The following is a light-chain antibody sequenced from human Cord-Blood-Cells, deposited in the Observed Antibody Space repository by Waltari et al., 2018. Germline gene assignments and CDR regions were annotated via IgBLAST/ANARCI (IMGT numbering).Light chain of an antibody. V-gene: IGKV3-15*01. CDR2: GAS. CDR3: QQYNNWPPYR. Sequence: IVMTQTPPTLSVSPGERATLSCRASQSVNSNLAWYQQKPGKPPRPLIYGASTRATGIPARFSGSGSGTEFTLTISSLQSEDFAVYYCQQYNNWPPYRFGQGTKLEIK. CDR1: QSVNSN. J-gene: IGKJ2*03.